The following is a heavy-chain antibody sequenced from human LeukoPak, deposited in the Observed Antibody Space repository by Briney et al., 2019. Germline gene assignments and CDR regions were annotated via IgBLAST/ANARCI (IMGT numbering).Heavy chain of an antibody. Sequence: SETLSLTCAVYGGSFSGYYWSWIRQPPGKGLEWIGEINHSGSTNYNPSLRSRVTISVDTSKNQFSLTLSSVTAADTAVYYCATFYCSGGSCYQYYYYYYMDVWGKGTTVTMSS. D-gene: IGHD2-15*01. CDR3: ATFYCSGGSCYQYYYYYYMDV. J-gene: IGHJ6*03. V-gene: IGHV4-34*01. CDR2: INHSGST. CDR1: GGSFSGYY.